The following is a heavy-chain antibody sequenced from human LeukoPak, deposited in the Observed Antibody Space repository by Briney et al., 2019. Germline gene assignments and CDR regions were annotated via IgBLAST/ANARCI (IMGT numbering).Heavy chain of an antibody. J-gene: IGHJ5*02. Sequence: PSETLSLTCTVSGGSISSSSYYWGWIRQPPGKGLEWIGSIYYSGSTYYNPSLKSRVTISVDTSKNQFSLKLSSVTAADTAVYYCARDLGRYYDSSGYGGNWFDPWGQGTLVTVSS. CDR1: GGSISSSSYY. CDR2: IYYSGST. CDR3: ARDLGRYYDSSGYGGNWFDP. V-gene: IGHV4-39*07. D-gene: IGHD3-22*01.